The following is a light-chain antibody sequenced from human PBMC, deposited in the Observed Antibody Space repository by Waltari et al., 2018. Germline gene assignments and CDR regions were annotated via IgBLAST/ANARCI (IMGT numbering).Light chain of an antibody. CDR3: QQSYSTPNT. CDR1: QSISSY. V-gene: IGKV1-39*01. Sequence: DIQMTQSPSPLSASVGDRVTTTCRASQSISSYLNWYQQKPGKAPKLLIYAASSLQSGVPSRFSGSGSGTDFTLTISSLQPEDFATYYCQQSYSTPNTFGQGTKLEIK. J-gene: IGKJ2*01. CDR2: AAS.